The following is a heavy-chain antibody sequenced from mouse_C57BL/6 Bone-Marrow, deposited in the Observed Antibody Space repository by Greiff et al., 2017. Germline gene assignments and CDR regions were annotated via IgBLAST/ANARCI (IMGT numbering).Heavy chain of an antibody. CDR3: ARYYYGSSYGFDY. Sequence: ELQLQESGPELVKPGASVKIPCKASGYTFTDYNMDWVKQSHGKSLEWIGDINPNNGGTIYNQKFKGKATLTVDKSSSTAYMELRSLTSEDTAVYYCARYYYGSSYGFDYWGQGTTLTVSS. J-gene: IGHJ2*01. D-gene: IGHD1-1*01. CDR1: GYTFTDYN. V-gene: IGHV1-18*01. CDR2: INPNNGGT.